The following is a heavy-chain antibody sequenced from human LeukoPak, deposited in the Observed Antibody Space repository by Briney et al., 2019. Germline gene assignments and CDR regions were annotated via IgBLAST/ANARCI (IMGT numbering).Heavy chain of an antibody. CDR2: MNPNSGNT. D-gene: IGHD3-22*01. Sequence: ASVKVSCKASGYTFTSYDINWVRQATGQGLEWMGWMNPNSGNTGYAQKFLGRVTMTRNTSISTAYMELSSLRSEDTAVYYCASDYYDSSGYYTLGYWGQGTLVTVSS. J-gene: IGHJ4*02. CDR1: GYTFTSYD. CDR3: ASDYYDSSGYYTLGY. V-gene: IGHV1-8*01.